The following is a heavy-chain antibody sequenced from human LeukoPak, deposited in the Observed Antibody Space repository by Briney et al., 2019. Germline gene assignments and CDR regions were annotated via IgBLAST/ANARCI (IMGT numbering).Heavy chain of an antibody. CDR3: ARRGPSKRIVVVTAIPDWYFDL. CDR2: INHSGST. Sequence: SETLSLTCAVYGGSFSGYYWSWIRQPPGKGLEWIGEINHSGSTNYNPSLKSRVTISVDTSKNQFSLKPSSVTAADTAVYYCARRGPSKRIVVVTAIPDWYFDLWGRGTLVTVSS. CDR1: GGSFSGYY. J-gene: IGHJ2*01. V-gene: IGHV4-34*01. D-gene: IGHD2-21*02.